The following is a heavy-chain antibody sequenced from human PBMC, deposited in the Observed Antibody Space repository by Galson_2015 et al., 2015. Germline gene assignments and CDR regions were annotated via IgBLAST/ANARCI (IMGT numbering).Heavy chain of an antibody. V-gene: IGHV3-7*04. CDR1: GFTFSSYW. CDR3: ARGRDDFWSGYYNTYAFDI. CDR2: IKQDGSEK. J-gene: IGHJ3*02. D-gene: IGHD3-3*01. Sequence: SCKASGFTFSSYWLSWVRQAPGKGLEWVANIKQDGSEKYYVDSVKGRFTISRDNAKNSLYLQMNSLRAEDTAVYYCARGRDDFWSGYYNTYAFDIWGQGSMVTVSS.